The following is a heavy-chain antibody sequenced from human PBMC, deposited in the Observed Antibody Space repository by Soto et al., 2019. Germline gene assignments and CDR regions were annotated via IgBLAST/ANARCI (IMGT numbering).Heavy chain of an antibody. CDR2: ISAYNGNT. D-gene: IGHD2-8*01. Sequence: SAYQANEKGLEWMGWISAYNGNTNYAQKLQGRVTMTTDTSASTAYMELRSLRSDDTAVYYCARVGLPQAVLMVYAIGNLFDPWGQGTLVTVSS. V-gene: IGHV1-18*01. J-gene: IGHJ5*02. CDR3: ARVGLPQAVLMVYAIGNLFDP.